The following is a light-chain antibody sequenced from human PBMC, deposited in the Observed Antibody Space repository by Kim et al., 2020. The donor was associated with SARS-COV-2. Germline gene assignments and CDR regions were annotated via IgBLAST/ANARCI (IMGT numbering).Light chain of an antibody. CDR3: QQFGSSLYT. CDR2: GVS. J-gene: IGKJ2*01. Sequence: EIVLTQSPGTLSLSPGERATLSCRASQTISNNFLAWYQQKPGQAPRLLIYGVSNRATGIPDRFSGSGSGTDFTLIISRLEPEDFAVYYWQQFGSSLYTFGQGTKLEI. CDR1: QTISNNF. V-gene: IGKV3-20*01.